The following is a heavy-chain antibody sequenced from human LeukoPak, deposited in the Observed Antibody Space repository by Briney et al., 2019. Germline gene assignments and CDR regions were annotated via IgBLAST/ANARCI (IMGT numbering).Heavy chain of an antibody. V-gene: IGHV4-30-4*08. CDR2: IYYSGST. CDR1: GGSISSGDYY. D-gene: IGHD3-10*01. CDR3: ARELPHYYGSGSYPT. J-gene: IGHJ4*02. Sequence: NPSETLSLTCTVSGGSISSGDYYWSWIRQPPGKGLEWIGYIYYSGSTYYNPSLKSRVTISVDTSKNQFSLKLSSVTAADTAVYYCARELPHYYGSGSYPTWGQGTLVTVSS.